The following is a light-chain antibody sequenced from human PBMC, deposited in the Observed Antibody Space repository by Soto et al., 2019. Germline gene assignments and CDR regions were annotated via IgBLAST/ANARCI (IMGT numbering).Light chain of an antibody. Sequence: QSVLTQPPSASGAPGQRVTISCSGSSSNVGSNTVSWYQQFPGTAPKLLIHSNNKRPSGVPDRFSGSKSGTSASLAISGLQSEDEADYYCEAWDDSLNASVFGGGTKVTVL. CDR1: SSNVGSNT. CDR3: EAWDDSLNASV. V-gene: IGLV1-44*01. J-gene: IGLJ1*01. CDR2: SNN.